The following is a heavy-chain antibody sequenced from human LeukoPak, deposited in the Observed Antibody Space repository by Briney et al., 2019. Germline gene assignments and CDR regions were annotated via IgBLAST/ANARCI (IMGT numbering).Heavy chain of an antibody. CDR3: ASVDPSSGWSHYYFDY. CDR2: IYYSGST. J-gene: IGHJ4*02. D-gene: IGHD6-19*01. Sequence: SETLSLTCTVSGGSISSSSYYWGWLRQPPGTGLEWIGSIYYSGSTYYNPSLKSRVTISVDTSKNQFSLKLSSVTAADTAVYYCASVDPSSGWSHYYFDYWGQGTLVTVSS. V-gene: IGHV4-39*07. CDR1: GGSISSSSYY.